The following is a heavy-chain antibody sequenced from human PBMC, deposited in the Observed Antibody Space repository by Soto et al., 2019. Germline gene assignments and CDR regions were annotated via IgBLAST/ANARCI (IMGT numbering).Heavy chain of an antibody. CDR2: ITGSGAST. J-gene: IGHJ4*02. D-gene: IGHD7-27*01. CDR1: GFTFSNYA. Sequence: EVQLVESGGGLVQPGGSLRLSCAGSGFTFSNYAMTWVRQAPGKGLEWVSAITGSGASTYYADSVKGRVTISRDNSKDKVYLQINILRAEDPAVYYCAKELTGEGVFLAYWGQGNLVTVSS. V-gene: IGHV3-23*04. CDR3: AKELTGEGVFLAY.